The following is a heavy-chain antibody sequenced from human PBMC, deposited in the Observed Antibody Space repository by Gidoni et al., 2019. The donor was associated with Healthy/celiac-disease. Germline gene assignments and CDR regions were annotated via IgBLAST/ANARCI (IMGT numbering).Heavy chain of an antibody. CDR3: AREDYDILTGSSYYGMDV. Sequence: QVQLVESGGGVVQPGRSLRLSCAASGFTFSSYAMHGVRQAPGKGLEWVAVRSYDGSNKYYADSVKGRFTISRDNSKNTLYLQMNSLRAEDTAVYYCAREDYDILTGSSYYGMDVWGQGTTVTVSS. CDR2: RSYDGSNK. V-gene: IGHV3-30*01. D-gene: IGHD3-9*01. CDR1: GFTFSSYA. J-gene: IGHJ6*02.